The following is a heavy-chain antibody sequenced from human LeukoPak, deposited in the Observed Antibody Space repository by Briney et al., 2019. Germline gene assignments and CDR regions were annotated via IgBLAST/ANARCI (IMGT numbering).Heavy chain of an antibody. D-gene: IGHD4-23*01. CDR2: IWPDGSNK. J-gene: IGHJ4*02. CDR3: AKGTDYGGNSYFDY. CDR1: GFTFNSYG. Sequence: PGRSLRLSCAASGFTFNSYGMFWVRQAPGKGLEWVAFIWPDGSNKLYGDSVKGRFTISRDNSKNTVYLQMNSLRAEDTAVYYCAKGTDYGGNSYFDYWGQGTLVTVSS. V-gene: IGHV3-33*06.